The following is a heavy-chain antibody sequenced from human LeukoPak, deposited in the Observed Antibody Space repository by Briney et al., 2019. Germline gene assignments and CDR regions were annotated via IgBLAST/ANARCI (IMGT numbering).Heavy chain of an antibody. Sequence: PSGTLSLTRAVYGGSFSGYYWSWIRQPSGKGLEWVGGINPSGSTHYNPSLKSRVTISVDTSKNQFSLKLTSVTAADTAVYYCARGGYCSGGSCYGGGFDYWGQGILVTVSS. J-gene: IGHJ4*02. D-gene: IGHD2-15*01. CDR1: GGSFSGYY. V-gene: IGHV4-34*01. CDR3: ARGGYCSGGSCYGGGFDY. CDR2: INPSGST.